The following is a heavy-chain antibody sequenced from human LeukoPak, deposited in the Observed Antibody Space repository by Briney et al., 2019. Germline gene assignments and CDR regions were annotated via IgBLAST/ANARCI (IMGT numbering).Heavy chain of an antibody. CDR3: AKGYYNDSSGYFDY. V-gene: IGHV3-9*01. Sequence: SLRLSCAASGFTFDDYAMHWVRQAPGKGLEWVSGISWNSGSIGYADSVKGRFTISRDNAKTSLYLQMNSLRAEDTALYYCAKGYYNDSSGYFDYWGQGTLVTVSS. J-gene: IGHJ4*02. D-gene: IGHD3-22*01. CDR2: ISWNSGSI. CDR1: GFTFDDYA.